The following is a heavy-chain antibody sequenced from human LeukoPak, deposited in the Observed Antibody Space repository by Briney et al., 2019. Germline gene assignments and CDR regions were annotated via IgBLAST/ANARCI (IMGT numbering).Heavy chain of an antibody. J-gene: IGHJ4*02. D-gene: IGHD5-18*01. CDR3: ARHRGYSYGYQLPYLYY. CDR1: DGSISSSSHY. V-gene: IGHV4-39*01. CDR2: IYYSGST. Sequence: NPSETLSLTCTVSDGSISSSSHYWGWIRQPPGKGLEWIGTIYYSGSTYYKPSLKSRVTMSVDTSKNHFSLKLSSVTAADTAVYYFARHRGYSYGYQLPYLYYWGQGTLVNGSS.